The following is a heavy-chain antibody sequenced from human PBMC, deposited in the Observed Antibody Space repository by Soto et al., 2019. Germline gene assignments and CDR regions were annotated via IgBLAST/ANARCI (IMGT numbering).Heavy chain of an antibody. V-gene: IGHV3-30*18. CDR1: GFTFSSYG. CDR3: AKYVGQNAPNYYYGMDV. D-gene: IGHD3-10*02. Sequence: GGSLRLSCAASGFTFSSYGMHWVRQAPGKGLEWVAVISYDGSNKYYADSVKGRFTIARDNSKNTLYLQTNSLRAEDTAVYDCAKYVGQNAPNYYYGMDVWGQGITVTVSS. J-gene: IGHJ6*02. CDR2: ISYDGSNK.